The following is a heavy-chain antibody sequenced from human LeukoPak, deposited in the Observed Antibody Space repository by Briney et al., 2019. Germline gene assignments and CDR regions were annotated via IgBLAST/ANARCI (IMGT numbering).Heavy chain of an antibody. CDR1: GFTFSSYG. D-gene: IGHD1-1*01. CDR3: AKDGGRVDWNDFPGPYYFDY. CDR2: ISYDGSNK. V-gene: IGHV3-30*18. Sequence: PGGSLRLSCAASGFTFSSYGMHWVRQAPGKGLEWVAVISYDGSNKYYADSVKGRFTISRDNSKNTLYLQMNSLRAEDTAVYYCAKDGGRVDWNDFPGPYYFDYWGQGTLVTVSS. J-gene: IGHJ4*02.